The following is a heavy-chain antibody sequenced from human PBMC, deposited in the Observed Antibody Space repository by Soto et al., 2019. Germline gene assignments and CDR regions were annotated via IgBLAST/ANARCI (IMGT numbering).Heavy chain of an antibody. CDR1: GFTFSSYG. V-gene: IGHV3-33*01. CDR2: IWYDGSNK. D-gene: IGHD3-10*01. J-gene: IGHJ4*02. Sequence: GGSLRLSCAASGFTFSSYGMHWVRQAPGKGLEWVAVIWYDGSNKYYADSVKGRFTISRDNSKNTLYLQMNSLRAEDTAVYYCARDAITMVRGVGYFDYRGQGTLVTVSS. CDR3: ARDAITMVRGVGYFDY.